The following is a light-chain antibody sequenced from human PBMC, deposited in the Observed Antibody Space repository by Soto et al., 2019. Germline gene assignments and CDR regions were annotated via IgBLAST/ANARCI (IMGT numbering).Light chain of an antibody. J-gene: IGKJ4*01. Sequence: DMLWTQSPLSLPVTPGSPPSTSSSPSQTLLHVNENNYLDWYLQKPGQSPQLLIYLGSNRASGVPDRFSGSGSGTDFTLKISRVEAEDVGVYYCMQALQAAQLTFGGGTKVEIK. V-gene: IGKV2-28*01. CDR1: QTLLHVNENNY. CDR2: LGS. CDR3: MQALQAAQLT.